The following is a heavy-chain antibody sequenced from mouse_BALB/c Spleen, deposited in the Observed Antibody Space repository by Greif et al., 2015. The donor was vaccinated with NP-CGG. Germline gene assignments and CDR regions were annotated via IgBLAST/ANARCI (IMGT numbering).Heavy chain of an antibody. CDR3: ARDSYYGNYGFAY. CDR1: GFSLTGYG. J-gene: IGHJ3*01. Sequence: QVQLQQSGPGLVAPSQSLSITCTVSGFSLTGYGVNWVRQPPGKGLEWLGMIWGGGSTDYNSALKSRLSISKDNSKSXVFVKMNSLQTGDTARYYCARDSYYGNYGFAYWGQGTLVTVSA. CDR2: IWGGGST. V-gene: IGHV2-6-7*01. D-gene: IGHD2-1*01.